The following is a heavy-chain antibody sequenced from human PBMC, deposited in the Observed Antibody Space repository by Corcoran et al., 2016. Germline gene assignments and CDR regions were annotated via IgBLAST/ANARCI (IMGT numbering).Heavy chain of an antibody. CDR3: ARGGWSSSSVLYYLDY. D-gene: IGHD6-6*01. J-gene: IGHJ4*02. V-gene: IGHV1-3*01. CDR1: GYIFKNFA. Sequence: QVPLVQSGAEVENPGASVKISCKASGYIFKNFAVHWVRQAPGQRLEWMAWIDAGNGRTKYSQRFQDRLTITRDTSANTAYMELSSLRSEDTAVYYCARGGWSSSSVLYYLDYWGQGTLVTVSS. CDR2: IDAGNGRT.